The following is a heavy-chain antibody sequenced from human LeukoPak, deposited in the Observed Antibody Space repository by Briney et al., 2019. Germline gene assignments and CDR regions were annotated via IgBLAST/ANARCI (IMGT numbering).Heavy chain of an antibody. Sequence: SVKVSCKASGGTFSSYTISWVRQAPGQGLEWMGRIIPILGIANYAQKFQGRVTITADKSMSTAYMELSSLRSEDTAVYYCARASPTIAAAGTWADAFDIWGQGTMVTVSS. CDR3: ARASPTIAAAGTWADAFDI. CDR1: GGTFSSYT. D-gene: IGHD6-13*01. V-gene: IGHV1-69*02. CDR2: IIPILGIA. J-gene: IGHJ3*02.